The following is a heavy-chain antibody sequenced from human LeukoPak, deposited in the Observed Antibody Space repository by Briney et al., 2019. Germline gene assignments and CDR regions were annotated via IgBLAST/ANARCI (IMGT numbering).Heavy chain of an antibody. CDR1: GYTFTSYY. J-gene: IGHJ4*02. CDR3: ARDSYRYCTNGVCYFDY. D-gene: IGHD2-8*01. CDR2: INPSGGST. V-gene: IGHV1-46*01. Sequence: GASVKVSCKASGYTFTSYYMHWVRQAPGQGLEWMGIINPSGGSTSYAQKFQGRVTMTRDTSISTAYMELSRLRSDDTAVYYCARDSYRYCTNGVCYFDYWGQGTLVTVSS.